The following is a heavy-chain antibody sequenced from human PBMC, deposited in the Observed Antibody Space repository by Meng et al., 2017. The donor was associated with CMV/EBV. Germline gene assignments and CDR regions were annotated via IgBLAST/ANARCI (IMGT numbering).Heavy chain of an antibody. D-gene: IGHD6-6*01. CDR1: GFSLSTSGVG. CDR2: IYWNDDK. CDR3: AHTYSSTSLFDY. Sequence: SGPTLVKPTQTLTLTCTFSGFSLSTSGVGVGWIRQPPGKALEWLALIYWNDDKRYSPSLKSRLTITKDTSKNQVVLTMTNMDPVDTATYYCAHTYSSTSLFDYWGQGTLVTVSS. V-gene: IGHV2-5*01. J-gene: IGHJ4*02.